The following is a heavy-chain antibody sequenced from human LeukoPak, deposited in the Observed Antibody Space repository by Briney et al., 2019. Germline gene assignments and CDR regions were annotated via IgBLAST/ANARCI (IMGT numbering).Heavy chain of an antibody. CDR2: IRNDGVNK. CDR3: AKVGVSGLVPGHWFDP. J-gene: IGHJ5*02. V-gene: IGHV3-30*02. D-gene: IGHD3/OR15-3a*01. Sequence: GGSLRLSCAASGFTFSRYGMHWVRQAPGKGLEWVAFIRNDGVNKDYGESVKGRFTFSRDNSNNTVFLQMNSLRAEDTAVYFCAKVGVSGLVPGHWFDPWGLGTLVTVSS. CDR1: GFTFSRYG.